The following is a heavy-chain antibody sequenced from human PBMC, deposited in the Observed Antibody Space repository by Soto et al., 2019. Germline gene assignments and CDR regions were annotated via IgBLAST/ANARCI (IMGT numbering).Heavy chain of an antibody. CDR2: ISAFNGKT. Sequence: ASVKVSCKASGYSFTSTGISWVRQAPGQGPEWMGGISAFNGKTKYAQKFQGRVTMTTDTSTTTAYMELRSLTSDDTAVYYCARDLDGSGSYYTDYWGQGTLVTVSS. D-gene: IGHD3-10*01. CDR1: GYSFTSTG. J-gene: IGHJ4*02. V-gene: IGHV1-18*01. CDR3: ARDLDGSGSYYTDY.